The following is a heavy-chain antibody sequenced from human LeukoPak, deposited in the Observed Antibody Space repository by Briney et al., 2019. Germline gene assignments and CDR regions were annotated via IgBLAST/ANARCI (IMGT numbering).Heavy chain of an antibody. CDR2: INGDGSDT. J-gene: IGHJ4*02. CDR1: GFTFSSSA. Sequence: GGSLRLSCAASGFTFSSSAMTWVRHTPGKGLEWVSAINGDGSDTIYTDSVKDRFTVSRDNSKNTLYLRMQSLRAEDTAVYYCAKGGGYAPLDYWGQGTLVSVSS. D-gene: IGHD5-12*01. CDR3: AKGGGYAPLDY. V-gene: IGHV3-23*01.